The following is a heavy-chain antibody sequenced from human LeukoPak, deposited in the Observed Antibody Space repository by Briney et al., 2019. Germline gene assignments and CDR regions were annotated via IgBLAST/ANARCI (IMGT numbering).Heavy chain of an antibody. D-gene: IGHD3-10*01. CDR3: ARAYGSGSYYTPYYYYYMDV. CDR1: GYSISSGYY. CDR2: IYHSGST. V-gene: IGHV4-38-2*02. Sequence: PSETLSLTCTVSGYSISSGYYWGWIRQPPGKGLEWIGSIYHSGSTYYNPSLKSRVTISVDMSKNQFSLKLSSVTAADTAVYYCARAYGSGSYYTPYYYYYMDVWGKGTTVTVSS. J-gene: IGHJ6*03.